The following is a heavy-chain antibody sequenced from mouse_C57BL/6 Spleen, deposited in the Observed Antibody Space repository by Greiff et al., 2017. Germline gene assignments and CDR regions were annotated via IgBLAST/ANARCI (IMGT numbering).Heavy chain of an antibody. Sequence: QVTLKESGPGLLQSSQPLSLTCSFSGFSLSTSGMGVSWIRQPSGKGLEWLAHIYWDDDKRYNPSLKSRLTISKDTSRNQVFLKITSVDTADTATYYCARAYDYDAFAYWGQGTLVTVSA. V-gene: IGHV8-12*01. CDR3: ARAYDYDAFAY. CDR1: GFSLSTSGMG. CDR2: IYWDDDK. J-gene: IGHJ3*01. D-gene: IGHD2-4*01.